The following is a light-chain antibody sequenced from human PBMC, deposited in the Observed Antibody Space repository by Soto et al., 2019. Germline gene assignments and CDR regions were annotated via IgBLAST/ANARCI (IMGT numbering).Light chain of an antibody. Sequence: EIVMTQSPAPLSVSPGGRATLSCRASQSISDTLAWYQQKPGQAPRLLIYGASTRAPGFPARFSGSGSGTDFTLPISSLQSEDFAVYYCQQYNNLPWTVGQGTKVEIK. CDR2: GAS. CDR3: QQYNNLPWT. J-gene: IGKJ1*01. CDR1: QSISDT. V-gene: IGKV3-15*01.